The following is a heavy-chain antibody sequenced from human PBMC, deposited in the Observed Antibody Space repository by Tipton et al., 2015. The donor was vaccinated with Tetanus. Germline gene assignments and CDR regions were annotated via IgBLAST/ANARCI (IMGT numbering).Heavy chain of an antibody. CDR3: VRDRAAAGGSGY. V-gene: IGHV1-69*01. D-gene: IGHD6-25*01. J-gene: IGHJ4*02. Sequence: QVQLVQSGPEVKKPGSSVKVSCKSSGGPFYKHGIDWVRQAPGQGLEWMGGIIPASGATNYAHKFQGRVTMTADASTTTVHMELSNLRSDDTAVYYCVRDRAAAGGSGYWGQGTLVTV. CDR2: IIPASGAT. CDR1: GGPFYKHG.